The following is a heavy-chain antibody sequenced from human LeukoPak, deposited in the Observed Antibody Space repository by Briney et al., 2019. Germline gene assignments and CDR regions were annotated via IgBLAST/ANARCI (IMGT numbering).Heavy chain of an antibody. CDR2: ISSSGSTI. CDR1: GFTFSSYE. V-gene: IGHV3-48*03. CDR3: ARAFKVPSWYFDL. Sequence: GGSLRLSCAASGFTFSSYEMNWVRQAPGKGLEWVSYISSSGSTIYYADSVKGRFTISRDNAKNSLYLQMNSLRAEDTAVYYCARAFKVPSWYFDLWGRGTLVTVSS. J-gene: IGHJ2*01.